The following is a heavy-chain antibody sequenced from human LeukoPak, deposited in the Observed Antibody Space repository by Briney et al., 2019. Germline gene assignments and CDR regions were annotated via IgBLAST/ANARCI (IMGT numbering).Heavy chain of an antibody. D-gene: IGHD6-19*01. Sequence: ASVKVSCKASGYTFTSYGISWVRQAPGQGLEWMGWISAYDGNTNYAQKLQGRVTMTTDTSTSTAYMELRSLRSDDTAVYYCARDRAYSSGYPPDYWGQGTLVTVSS. CDR1: GYTFTSYG. V-gene: IGHV1-18*01. CDR2: ISAYDGNT. J-gene: IGHJ4*02. CDR3: ARDRAYSSGYPPDY.